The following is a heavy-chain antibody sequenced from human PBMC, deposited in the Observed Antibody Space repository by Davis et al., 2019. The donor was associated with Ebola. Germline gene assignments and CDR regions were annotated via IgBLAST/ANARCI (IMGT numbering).Heavy chain of an antibody. J-gene: IGHJ6*02. CDR3: ARDLLRVVVPAAPGDQQQYYYYYGMDV. D-gene: IGHD2-2*01. CDR1: GYTFTSYG. CDR2: ISAYNGNT. Sequence: AASVKVSCKASGYTFTSYGISWVRQAPGQGLEWMGWISAYNGNTNYAQKLQGRVTMTTDTSTSTAYMELRSLRSDDTAVYYCARDLLRVVVPAAPGDQQQYYYYYGMDVWGQGTTVTVSS. V-gene: IGHV1-18*01.